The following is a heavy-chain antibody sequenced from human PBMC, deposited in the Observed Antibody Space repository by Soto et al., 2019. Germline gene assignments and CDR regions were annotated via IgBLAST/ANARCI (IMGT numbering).Heavy chain of an antibody. D-gene: IGHD6-19*01. CDR1: GYTSTSYG. Sequence: GASVKVSCKASGYTSTSYGISWVRQAPGQGLEWMGWISAYNGNTNYAQKLQGRVTMTTDTSTSTAYMELRSLRSDDTAVYYCARDIASGWSRGSWFDPWGQGTLVTVSS. CDR3: ARDIASGWSRGSWFDP. J-gene: IGHJ5*02. CDR2: ISAYNGNT. V-gene: IGHV1-18*01.